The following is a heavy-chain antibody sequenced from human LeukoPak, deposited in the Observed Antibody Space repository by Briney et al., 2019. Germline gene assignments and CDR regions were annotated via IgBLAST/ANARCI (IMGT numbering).Heavy chain of an antibody. V-gene: IGHV3-30-3*01. CDR3: ARVGRANWFDP. CDR1: GFTFSSYA. Sequence: GGSLRLSCAASGFTFSSYAMHWVLQAPRKGLEWVAVISYDGSNKYYADSAKGRFTISRDNSKNTLYLQMNSLRAEDTAVYYCARVGRANWFDPWGQGTLVTVSS. J-gene: IGHJ5*02. CDR2: ISYDGSNK.